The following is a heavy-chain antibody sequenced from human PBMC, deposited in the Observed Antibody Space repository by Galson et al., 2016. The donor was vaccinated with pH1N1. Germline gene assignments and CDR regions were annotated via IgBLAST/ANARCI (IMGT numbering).Heavy chain of an antibody. CDR1: GFSLDTSGVG. CDR2: ICWNDEK. CDR3: AHRRSPYVDFCGGPNWFDS. V-gene: IGHV2-5*01. D-gene: IGHD3-3*01. Sequence: PALVKPTQTPTLTCTVSGFSLDTSGVGVGWIRQPPGKALEWLGDICWNDEKRYSPSLRNSLTITKDASKNQVVLTMTNVDPVDTATYFCAHRRSPYVDFCGGPNWFDSWGQGTLVIVSS. J-gene: IGHJ5*01.